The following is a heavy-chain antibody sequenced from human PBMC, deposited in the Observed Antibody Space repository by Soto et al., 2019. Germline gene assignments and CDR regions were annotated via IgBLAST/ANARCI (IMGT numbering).Heavy chain of an antibody. V-gene: IGHV3-21*01. CDR3: AREDGVVGATSAFDK. D-gene: IGHD1-26*01. CDR2: INGRSNYK. CDR1: GFTFSTYT. J-gene: IGHJ4*02. Sequence: GGSLRLSCAASGFTFSTYTMNWVRQAPRKGLEWVASINGRSNYKYYADSMKGRFTISRDNANNSLYLQMNSLRVEDTAVYFCAREDGVVGATSAFDKWGQGTLVTVSS.